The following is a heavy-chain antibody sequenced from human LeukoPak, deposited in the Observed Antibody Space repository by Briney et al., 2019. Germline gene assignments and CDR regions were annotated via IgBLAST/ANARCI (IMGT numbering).Heavy chain of an antibody. Sequence: SETLSLTCTVSGYSISSGYYWGWIRQPPGKGLEWIGSIYLSGRTYYNPSLESRVTISVDTSKNQFSLKLSSVTAADTAVYYCAREGDSSSVGWFDPWGQGTLVTVSS. CDR1: GYSISSGYY. D-gene: IGHD6-13*01. J-gene: IGHJ5*02. CDR3: AREGDSSSVGWFDP. CDR2: IYLSGRT. V-gene: IGHV4-38-2*02.